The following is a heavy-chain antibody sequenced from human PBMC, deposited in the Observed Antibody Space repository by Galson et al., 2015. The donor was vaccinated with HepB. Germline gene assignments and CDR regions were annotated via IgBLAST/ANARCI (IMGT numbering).Heavy chain of an antibody. CDR1: GFTFSSYA. CDR3: AKSLVAGTSGFDY. CDR2: ISGSGGSI. D-gene: IGHD6-19*01. J-gene: IGHJ4*02. V-gene: IGHV3-23*01. Sequence: SLRLSCAASGFTFSSYAMSWVRQAPGKGLEWVSGISGSGGSIYYADSVKGRFTISRDNSKNTLYLQMNSLRAEDTAVYYCAKSLVAGTSGFDYWGQGTPVIVSS.